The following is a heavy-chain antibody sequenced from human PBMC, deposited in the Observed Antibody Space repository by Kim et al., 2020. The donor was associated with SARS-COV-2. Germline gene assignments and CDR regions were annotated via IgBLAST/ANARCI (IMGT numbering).Heavy chain of an antibody. D-gene: IGHD3-22*01. CDR1: GFTFSSYS. CDR2: ISSSSNYI. J-gene: IGHJ4*02. CDR3: ASLNYYDSSGYYPFDC. Sequence: GGSLRLSCAASGFTFSSYSMNWVRQAPGKGLEWVSSISSSSNYIYYADSVKGRFTISRDNAKNSLYLQMNSLRAEDTAVYYCASLNYYDSSGYYPFDCWGQGTLVIVSS. V-gene: IGHV3-21*01.